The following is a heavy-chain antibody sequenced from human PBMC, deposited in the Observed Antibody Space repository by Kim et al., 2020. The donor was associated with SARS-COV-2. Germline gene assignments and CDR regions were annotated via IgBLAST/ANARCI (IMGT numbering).Heavy chain of an antibody. J-gene: IGHJ5*02. V-gene: IGHV3-66*02. D-gene: IGHD3-10*01. CDR3: ARVVLLWFGELFFSPDSGFDP. Sequence: GGSLRLSCAASGFTVSSNYMSWVRQAPGKGLEWVSVIYSGGSTYYADSVKGRFTISRDNSKNTMYLQMNSLRAEDTAVYYCARVVLLWFGELFFSPDSGFDPWGQGTLVTVSS. CDR1: GFTVSSNY. CDR2: IYSGGST.